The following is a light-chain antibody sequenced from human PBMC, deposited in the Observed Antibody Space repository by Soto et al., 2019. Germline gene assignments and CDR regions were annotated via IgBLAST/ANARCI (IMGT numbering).Light chain of an antibody. CDR1: QSLLYGSTNKNY. V-gene: IGKV4-1*01. CDR2: WAS. Sequence: DIVMTQSPDSLAVSLGERATINCKSSQSLLYGSTNKNYLAWYQQKPGQPPKLLICWASTRESGVPDRFSGSGSGTDFTLTISSLQAEDVAVYFCQQYYGAWTFGQGTKVEIK. CDR3: QQYYGAWT. J-gene: IGKJ1*01.